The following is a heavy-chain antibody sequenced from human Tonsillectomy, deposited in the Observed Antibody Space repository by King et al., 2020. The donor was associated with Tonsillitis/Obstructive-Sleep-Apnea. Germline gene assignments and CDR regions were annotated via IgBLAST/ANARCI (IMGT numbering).Heavy chain of an antibody. CDR3: AGGTFKNTTTWFDP. J-gene: IGHJ5*02. V-gene: IGHV4-39*02. D-gene: IGHD1-1*01. CDR1: GGSISSSSYF. Sequence: QLQESGPGLVKPSETLSLTCIVSGGSISSSSYFWAWIRQPPGKGLEWIGSVYYSGSTYYNPPLKSRVTISVDTSKNHFSLRLNSVTAADTAVYYCAGGTFKNTTTWFDPWGQGTLVTVSS. CDR2: VYYSGST.